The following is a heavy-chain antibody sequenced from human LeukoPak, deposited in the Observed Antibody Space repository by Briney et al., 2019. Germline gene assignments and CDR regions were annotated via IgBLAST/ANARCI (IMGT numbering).Heavy chain of an antibody. CDR3: AKDSAVAELDFDY. D-gene: IGHD6-19*01. CDR2: ISSSSSYI. Sequence: GGSLRLSCAASGFTFSSYSMNWVRQAPGKGLEWVSSISSSSSYIYYADSVKGRFTISRDNAKNSLYLQMNSLRAEDTAVYYCAKDSAVAELDFDYWGQGTLVTVSS. J-gene: IGHJ4*02. V-gene: IGHV3-21*04. CDR1: GFTFSSYS.